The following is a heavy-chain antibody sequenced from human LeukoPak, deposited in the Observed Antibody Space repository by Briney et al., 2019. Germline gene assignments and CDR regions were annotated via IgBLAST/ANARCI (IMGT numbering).Heavy chain of an antibody. CDR2: ISGSGGST. CDR3: AKDRGYSSSWYILDV. CDR1: GFTFSSYA. Sequence: PGGSLRLSCAASGFTFSSYAMSWVRQAPGKGLEWVSAISGSGGSTYYADSVKGRFTISRDNSKNTLYLQMNSLRAEDTAVYYCAKDRGYSSSWYILDVGGKGTTVTVSS. V-gene: IGHV3-23*01. D-gene: IGHD6-13*01. J-gene: IGHJ6*04.